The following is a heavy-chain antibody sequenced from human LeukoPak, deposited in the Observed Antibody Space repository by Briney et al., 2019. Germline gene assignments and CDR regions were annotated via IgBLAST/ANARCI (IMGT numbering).Heavy chain of an antibody. CDR2: IKHGGST. J-gene: IGHJ6*03. CDR1: GESFSNSY. CDR3: ARAPPTVTTLYYYYYMDV. V-gene: IGHV4-34*01. D-gene: IGHD4-11*01. Sequence: PSETLSLTCAVYGESFSNSYRSWIPDPPGKGLEWIGEIKHGGSTNYNPSLKSRVTISLDTSKNQFSLKLTSVTAADTAVYYCARAPPTVTTLYYYYYMDVWGKGTTVTVSS.